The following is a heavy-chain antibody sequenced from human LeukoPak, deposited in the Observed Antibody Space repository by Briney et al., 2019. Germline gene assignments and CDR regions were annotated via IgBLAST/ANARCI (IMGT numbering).Heavy chain of an antibody. J-gene: IGHJ4*02. CDR2: MNPNSDNT. D-gene: IGHD4-11*01. CDR3: ARSTATVRGLYYFDY. CDR1: GYIFTNYD. Sequence: ASVKVSCKASGYIFTNYDINWVRLAPGQGLEWMGWMNPNSDNTGYIQKLQGRVTVTRNTSTGTAYMELSSLRSEDTAVYYCARSTATVRGLYYFDYWGQGTLVTVSS. V-gene: IGHV1-8*03.